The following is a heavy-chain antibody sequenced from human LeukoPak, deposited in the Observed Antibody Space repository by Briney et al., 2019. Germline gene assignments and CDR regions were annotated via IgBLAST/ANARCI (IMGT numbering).Heavy chain of an antibody. CDR1: GFTFSDYY. V-gene: IGHV3-11*06. CDR2: ISSSSSHT. Sequence: GGSLRLSCAASGFTFSDYYMSWIRQAPGKGLEWVSYISSSSSHTNYADSVKGRFTISRDNAKNSLYLQMNSLRAEDTAVYYCARSTSNTAMVFDYWGQGTLVTVSS. CDR3: ARSTSNTAMVFDY. J-gene: IGHJ4*02. D-gene: IGHD5-18*01.